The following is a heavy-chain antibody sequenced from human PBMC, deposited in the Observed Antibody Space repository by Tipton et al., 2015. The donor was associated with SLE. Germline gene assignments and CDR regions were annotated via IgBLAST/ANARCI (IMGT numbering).Heavy chain of an antibody. CDR3: ARERYCSGASCYAPDS. CDR1: GGSFSNYY. D-gene: IGHD2-2*01. J-gene: IGHJ4*02. V-gene: IGHV4-59*01. CDR2: IFYSGST. Sequence: TLSLTCTVSGGSFSNYYWNWIRQPPGKGLEWIGYIFYSGSTNYNPSLKSRVTILLDTSKNQFSLKLKSVTAADPAVYYCARERYCSGASCYAPDSWGQGPRVTVSS.